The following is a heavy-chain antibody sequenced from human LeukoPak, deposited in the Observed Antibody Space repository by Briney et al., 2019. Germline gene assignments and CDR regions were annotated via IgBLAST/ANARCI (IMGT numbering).Heavy chain of an antibody. CDR3: AKVVDYDFWSGSKCIDY. Sequence: PGGSLRLSCEVSGFTFSSYAMSWVRQAPGKGLEWVSAISGSGGSTYYADSVKGRFTISRDNSKNTLYLQMNSLRAEDTAVYYCAKVVDYDFWSGSKCIDYWGQGTLVTVSS. V-gene: IGHV3-23*01. J-gene: IGHJ4*02. D-gene: IGHD3-3*01. CDR1: GFTFSSYA. CDR2: ISGSGGST.